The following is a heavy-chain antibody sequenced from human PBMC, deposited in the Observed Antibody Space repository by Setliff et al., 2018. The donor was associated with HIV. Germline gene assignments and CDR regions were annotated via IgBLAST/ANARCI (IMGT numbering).Heavy chain of an antibody. CDR3: ARGRRTAPGSFYHFYYMGV. V-gene: IGHV1-2*02. J-gene: IGHJ6*03. Sequence: ASVKVSCKASGYIFTDYYIHWVRQAPGQGLEWMGWINPDSGGTHFAQKFQGRVTMARDTSISTTYMELTNLKSDDTAVFFCARGRRTAPGSFYHFYYMGVWGEGTTVTVS. D-gene: IGHD3-16*02. CDR1: GYIFTDYY. CDR2: INPDSGGT.